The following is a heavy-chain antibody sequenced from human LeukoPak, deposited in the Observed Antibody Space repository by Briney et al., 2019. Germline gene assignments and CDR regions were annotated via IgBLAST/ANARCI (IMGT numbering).Heavy chain of an antibody. CDR3: ARGATISETGYFDF. CDR1: GGSFSRYY. V-gene: IGHV4-34*01. Sequence: SETLSLICAVYGGSFSRYYWNWIRQSPGKGLEWIAEIDHRGDTNYNPSVKSRVTISVDTSKNQFSLKGRSLSAADTAVYYCARGATISETGYFDFWGQGTLVTVSS. J-gene: IGHJ4*03. CDR2: IDHRGDT. D-gene: IGHD5-24*01.